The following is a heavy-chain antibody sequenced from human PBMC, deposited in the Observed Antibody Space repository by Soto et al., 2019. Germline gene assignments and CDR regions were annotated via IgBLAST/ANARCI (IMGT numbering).Heavy chain of an antibody. Sequence: SETLSLTCTVSGGSVSSGSYYWSWIRQPPGKGLEWIGYIYYSVSTNYNPSLKSRVTISVDTSKNQFSLKLSSVTAADTAVYYCARDVSRYYYYGMDVWGQGTTVTVSS. CDR1: GGSVSSGSYY. V-gene: IGHV4-61*01. CDR2: IYYSVST. J-gene: IGHJ6*02. D-gene: IGHD6-25*01. CDR3: ARDVSRYYYYGMDV.